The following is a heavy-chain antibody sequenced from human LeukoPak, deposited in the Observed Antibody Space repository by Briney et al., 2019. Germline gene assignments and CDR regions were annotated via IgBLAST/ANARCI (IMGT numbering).Heavy chain of an antibody. J-gene: IGHJ4*02. Sequence: GRSLRLSCAASGFTFSCYGMHWVRQAPGKGLEWVAVISYDGSNKYYADSVKGRFTISRDNSKNTLYLEMNSLRAEDTAVYYCAKEHYYDSSGYYPSFDYWGQATLVTVSS. CDR2: ISYDGSNK. V-gene: IGHV3-30*18. CDR3: AKEHYYDSSGYYPSFDY. D-gene: IGHD3-22*01. CDR1: GFTFSCYG.